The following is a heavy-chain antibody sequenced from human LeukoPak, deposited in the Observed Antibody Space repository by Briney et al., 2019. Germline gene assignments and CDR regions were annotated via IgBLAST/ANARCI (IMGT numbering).Heavy chain of an antibody. J-gene: IGHJ3*01. CDR3: SDYYSAWAFNV. CDR1: AFTFSDYY. Sequence: RPGGSLRLSCAASAFTFSDYYMSWIRQAPGKGLEWVSYISNSGNTIYYADSVKGRFTISRDNAKNSLYLQMNSLRAEDTAVYDSSDYYSAWAFNVWGQGTMVTVSS. V-gene: IGHV3-11*04. D-gene: IGHD3-22*01. CDR2: ISNSGNTI.